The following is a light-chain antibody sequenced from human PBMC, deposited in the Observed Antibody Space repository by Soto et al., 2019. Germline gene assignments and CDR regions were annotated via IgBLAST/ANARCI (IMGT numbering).Light chain of an antibody. J-gene: IGKJ2*01. CDR2: WTS. CDR1: QSVLKSANNTNY. CDR3: QPHYTTPFP. V-gene: IGKV4-1*01. Sequence: DMVMTQSPDSLAVSLGERATINCKSSQSVLKSANNTNYLAWYQQKPVQPPKLLIYWTSTRESGVPHRSSGSGSETDFTLTISSLQAEDVAVYYCQPHYTTPFPVGQGTKLEIK.